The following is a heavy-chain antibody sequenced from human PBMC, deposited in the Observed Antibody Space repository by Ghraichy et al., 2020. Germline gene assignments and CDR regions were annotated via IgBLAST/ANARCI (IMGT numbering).Heavy chain of an antibody. V-gene: IGHV3-30*18. CDR1: GFTFSSYG. Sequence: GGSLRLSCAASGFTFSSYGMHWVRQAPGKGLEWVAVISYDGSNKYYADSVKGRFTISRDNSKNTLYLQMNSLRAEDTAVYYCAKVGGITIFGVGTYGMDVWGQGTTVTVSS. J-gene: IGHJ6*02. CDR2: ISYDGSNK. D-gene: IGHD3-3*01. CDR3: AKVGGITIFGVGTYGMDV.